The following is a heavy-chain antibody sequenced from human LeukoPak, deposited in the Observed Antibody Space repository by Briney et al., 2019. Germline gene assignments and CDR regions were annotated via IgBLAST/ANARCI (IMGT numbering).Heavy chain of an antibody. Sequence: GGSLRLSCAASEFTFTNFWMSWVRQAPGKGLKWVANTNRDGSEKYYVDSVKGRVTISRDNAMNFLYLQLNSLRVDDTAVYYCARDSASCRGCAFDIWGQGTVVTVSS. V-gene: IGHV3-7*01. CDR2: TNRDGSEK. D-gene: IGHD2-2*01. CDR3: ARDSASCRGCAFDI. CDR1: EFTFTNFW. J-gene: IGHJ3*02.